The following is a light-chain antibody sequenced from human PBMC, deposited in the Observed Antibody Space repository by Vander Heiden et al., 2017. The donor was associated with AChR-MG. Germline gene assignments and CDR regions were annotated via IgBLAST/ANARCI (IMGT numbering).Light chain of an antibody. J-gene: IGLJ3*02. Sequence: QSALTQPASVSGSPGQSITISCTGTSSDVGGYNYVSWYQQHPGKAPKLMIYDVSKRPSGVSNRFSGSKSGNTASLTISGLQAEDEADYYCSSYTSSSTRVFGGGTKLT. CDR1: SSDVGGYNY. CDR2: DVS. CDR3: SSYTSSSTRV. V-gene: IGLV2-14*01.